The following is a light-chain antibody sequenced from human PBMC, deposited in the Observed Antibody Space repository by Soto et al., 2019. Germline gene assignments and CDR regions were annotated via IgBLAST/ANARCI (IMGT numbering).Light chain of an antibody. V-gene: IGLV3-21*04. CDR1: NIGSKS. J-gene: IGLJ2*01. CDR3: QVWDSSSDHVV. Sequence: SYELTPPPSVSVAPGKTARITCGGNNIGSKSVHWYQQKPGQAPVLVIYYDSDRPSGIPERFSGSNSGNTATLTISRVEAGDEADYYCQVWDSSSDHVVFGGGTKRTVL. CDR2: YDS.